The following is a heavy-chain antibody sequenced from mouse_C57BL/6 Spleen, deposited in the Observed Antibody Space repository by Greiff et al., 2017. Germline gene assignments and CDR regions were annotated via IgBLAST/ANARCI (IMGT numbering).Heavy chain of an antibody. CDR3: ARGYYYGSSLFAY. D-gene: IGHD1-1*01. Sequence: QVQLKQSGPELVKPGASVKLSCKASGYTFTSYDINWVKQRPGQGLEWIGWIYPRDGSTKYNEKFKGKATLTVDTSSSTAYMELHSLPSEDSAVYFCARGYYYGSSLFAYWGQGTLVTVSA. V-gene: IGHV1-85*01. CDR2: IYPRDGST. J-gene: IGHJ3*01. CDR1: GYTFTSYD.